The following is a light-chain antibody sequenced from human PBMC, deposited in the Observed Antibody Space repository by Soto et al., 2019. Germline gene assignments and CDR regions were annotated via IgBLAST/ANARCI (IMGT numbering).Light chain of an antibody. CDR1: QSVSSSY. CDR3: QQYGSSPGT. V-gene: IGKV3-20*01. J-gene: IGKJ4*01. CDR2: NAF. Sequence: EMVLTQSPGTLSLSPGERATLSFMASQSVSSSYLAWYQQKPGQAPRLLIYNAFNRATGIPDRFSGSGSGTDFTLTISRLEPEDFAVYYCQQYGSSPGTFGGGTKVDI.